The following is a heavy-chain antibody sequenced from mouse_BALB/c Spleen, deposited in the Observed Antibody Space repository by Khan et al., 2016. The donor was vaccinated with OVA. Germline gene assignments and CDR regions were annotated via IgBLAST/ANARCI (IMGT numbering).Heavy chain of an antibody. CDR3: AGGGSSGPAWFTN. CDR2: IRYDGNS. V-gene: IGHV3-6*02. CDR1: GYSITSGYF. D-gene: IGHD3-1*01. J-gene: IGHJ3*01. Sequence: EVQLQESGPGLVKPSQSLSLTCSVTGYSITSGYFWNWIRQFPGNKLEWMGYIRYDGNSNYYPSLKNRISISRDTCKNLFFLKLYSVTPEDTATYYCAGGGSSGPAWFTNWGQGTLVTVSA.